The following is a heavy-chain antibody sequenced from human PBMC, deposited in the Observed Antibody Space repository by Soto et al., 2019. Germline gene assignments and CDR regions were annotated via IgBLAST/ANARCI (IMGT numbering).Heavy chain of an antibody. CDR1: GFTFVNYG. CDR2: XRDSGVNI. Sequence: XXSLRLSCVASGFTFVNYGMSWVRQAPGKGMXWVSGXRDSGVNISYXXSVQGRFXXYRDNAKNTLYLKMNSMRAEDTAVYYCDKWLEPWGQGTLVTVSS. D-gene: IGHD6-19*01. CDR3: DKWLEP. J-gene: IGHJ5*02. V-gene: IGHV3-23*01.